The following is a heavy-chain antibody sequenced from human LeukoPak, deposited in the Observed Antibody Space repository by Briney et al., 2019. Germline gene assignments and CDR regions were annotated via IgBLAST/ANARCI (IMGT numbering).Heavy chain of an antibody. J-gene: IGHJ5*02. CDR2: INPNSGGT. CDR3: ARDFTWYCSGGSCYYNWFDP. V-gene: IGHV1-2*02. D-gene: IGHD2-15*01. Sequence: ASVKGSCKASGYTFTGYYMHWVRQAPGQGLEWMGWINPNSGGTNYAQKFQGRVTMTRDTSISTAYMELSRLRSDDTAVYYCARDFTWYCSGGSCYYNWFDPWGQGTLVTVSS. CDR1: GYTFTGYY.